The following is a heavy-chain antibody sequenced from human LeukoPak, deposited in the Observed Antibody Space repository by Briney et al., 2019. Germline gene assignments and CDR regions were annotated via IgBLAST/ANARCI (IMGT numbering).Heavy chain of an antibody. D-gene: IGHD5-12*01. Sequence: GESLKISCKGSGYTFSSYWIGWVRQMPGKGLEWMGIIHPADSDTRYSPSFQGQVTISADKSITTAYLQWSSLKASDTAMYYCARLEVATCNYWGQGTLVTVSS. J-gene: IGHJ4*02. CDR2: IHPADSDT. CDR3: ARLEVATCNY. V-gene: IGHV5-51*01. CDR1: GYTFSSYW.